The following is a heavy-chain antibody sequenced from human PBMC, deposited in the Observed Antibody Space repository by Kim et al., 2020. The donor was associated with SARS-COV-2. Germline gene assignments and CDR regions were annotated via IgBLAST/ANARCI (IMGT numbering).Heavy chain of an antibody. Sequence: SETLSLTCTVSGGSISSGSYYWSWIRQPAGKGLEWIGRIYTSGSTNYNPSLKSRVTISVDTSKNQFSLKLSSVTAADTAVYYCARDTDKEGTTVTIGAFDIWGQGTMVTVSS. D-gene: IGHD4-17*01. CDR1: GGSISSGSYY. CDR3: ARDTDKEGTTVTIGAFDI. V-gene: IGHV4-61*02. CDR2: IYTSGST. J-gene: IGHJ3*02.